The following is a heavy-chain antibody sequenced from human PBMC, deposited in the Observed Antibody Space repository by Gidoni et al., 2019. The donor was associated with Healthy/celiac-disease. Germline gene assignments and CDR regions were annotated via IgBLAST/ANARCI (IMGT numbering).Heavy chain of an antibody. V-gene: IGHV4-59*08. J-gene: IGHJ4*02. Sequence: QVQLQESGPGLVKPSETLSLTCTVSGGSISSSYWSWIRQPPGKGLEWIGYIYYSGSTNYNPSLKSRVTISVDTSKNQFSLKLSSVTAADTAVYYCARLGLTMVRGVTYADSPFDYWGQGTLVTVSS. CDR2: IYYSGST. D-gene: IGHD3-10*01. CDR1: GGSISSSY. CDR3: ARLGLTMVRGVTYADSPFDY.